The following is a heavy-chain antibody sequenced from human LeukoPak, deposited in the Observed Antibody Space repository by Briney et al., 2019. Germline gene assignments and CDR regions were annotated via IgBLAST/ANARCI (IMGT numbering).Heavy chain of an antibody. J-gene: IGHJ4*02. D-gene: IGHD6-19*01. CDR2: INPSGGSI. V-gene: IGHV1-46*01. CDR3: ARSAKGIAVAGIDKTHFGH. CDR1: GYTFISYY. Sequence: ASVKVSCKASGYTFISYYIHWVRQAPGQGLEWMGVINPSGGSIGYAQKFQGRVTMTRDTSTSTVYMELSSLRSEDTAVHYCARSAKGIAVAGIDKTHFGHWGQGTLVTVSS.